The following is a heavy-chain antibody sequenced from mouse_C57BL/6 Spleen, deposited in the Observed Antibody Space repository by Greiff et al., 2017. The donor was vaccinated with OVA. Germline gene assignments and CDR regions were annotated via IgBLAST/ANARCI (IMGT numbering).Heavy chain of an antibody. Sequence: QVQLQQSGAELVMPGASVKLSCKASGYTFTSYWMHWVKQRPGQGLEWIGEIDPSDSYTNYNQKFKGKSTLTVDKSTSTAYMQLSSLTSEDSAVYYCARRGYDGSSYGGDAMDYWGQGTSVTVSS. CDR2: IDPSDSYT. D-gene: IGHD1-1*01. J-gene: IGHJ4*01. V-gene: IGHV1-69*01. CDR1: GYTFTSYW. CDR3: ARRGYDGSSYGGDAMDY.